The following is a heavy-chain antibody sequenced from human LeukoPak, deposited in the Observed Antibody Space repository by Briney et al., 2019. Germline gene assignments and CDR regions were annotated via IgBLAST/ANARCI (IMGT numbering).Heavy chain of an antibody. CDR1: GFTFSNYW. J-gene: IGHJ6*02. D-gene: IGHD3-3*01. Sequence: GGSLRLSCAASGFTFSNYWVHWVRQAPGKGLVWVSRINPDGSTINYADSVKGRFTISRDNAKNSLYLQMNSLRAEDTAVYYCARSYYDFWSGYYTSYYYYGMDVWGQGTTVTVSS. CDR2: INPDGSTI. CDR3: ARSYYDFWSGYYTSYYYYGMDV. V-gene: IGHV3-74*01.